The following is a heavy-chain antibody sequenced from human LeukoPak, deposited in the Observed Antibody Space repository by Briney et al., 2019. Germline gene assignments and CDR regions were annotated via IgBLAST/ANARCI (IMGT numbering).Heavy chain of an antibody. CDR3: AKDGGGILDY. V-gene: IGHV3-53*01. D-gene: IGHD3-16*01. CDR1: GFTVNSNH. CDR2: IYSGGST. Sequence: TGGSLRLSCVASGFTVNSNHMSWVRQAPGKGLEWVSIIYSGGSTYYADSVKGRFTISRDNSKNTLYLQMNNLRVEDTALYYCAKDGGGILDYWGQGTLVTVSS. J-gene: IGHJ4*02.